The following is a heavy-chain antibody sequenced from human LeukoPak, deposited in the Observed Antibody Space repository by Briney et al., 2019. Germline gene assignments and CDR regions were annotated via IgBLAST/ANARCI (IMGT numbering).Heavy chain of an antibody. Sequence: SETLSLTCAVSGGSISSSNWWSWVRQPPGKGLEWIGEIYHSGSTNYNPSLKSRVTISVDTSKNQFSLKLSSVTAADTAVYYCARVSRVAAAGTSLLFDYWGQGTLVTVSS. D-gene: IGHD6-13*01. CDR2: IYHSGST. CDR3: ARVSRVAAAGTSLLFDY. J-gene: IGHJ4*02. V-gene: IGHV4-4*02. CDR1: GGSISSSNW.